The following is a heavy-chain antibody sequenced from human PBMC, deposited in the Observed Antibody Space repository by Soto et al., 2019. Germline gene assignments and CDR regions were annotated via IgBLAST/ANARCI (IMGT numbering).Heavy chain of an antibody. CDR3: ARTPAFQLPFDY. V-gene: IGHV3-23*01. D-gene: IGHD1-1*01. CDR1: GFTFSNYA. J-gene: IGHJ4*02. CDR2: ISGSGGDT. Sequence: LRLSCAASGFTFSNYAMSWVRQAPGKGLEWVSTISGSGGDTYYAESVKGRFTISRDNSKNTLYLQMNSLTAENTALYYCARTPAFQLPFDYWGQGTLVTVPQ.